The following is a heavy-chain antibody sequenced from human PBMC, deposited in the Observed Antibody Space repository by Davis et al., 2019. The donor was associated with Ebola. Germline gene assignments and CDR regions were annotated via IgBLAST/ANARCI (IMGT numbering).Heavy chain of an antibody. CDR2: IYSGGST. Sequence: GESLKISCAASGFTVSSNYMSWVRQAPGKGLEWVSVIYSGGSTYYADSVEGRFTISRDNAKNSLYLQMNSLRAEDTAVYYCARGPSTGNSFSYWGQGTLVTVSS. CDR3: ARGPSTGNSFSY. J-gene: IGHJ4*02. D-gene: IGHD6-13*01. CDR1: GFTVSSNY. V-gene: IGHV3-66*01.